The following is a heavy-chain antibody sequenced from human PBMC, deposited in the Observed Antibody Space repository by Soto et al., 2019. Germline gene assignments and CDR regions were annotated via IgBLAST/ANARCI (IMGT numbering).Heavy chain of an antibody. Sequence: VQLVESGGGVVQPGRSLRLSCAASGFTFSSYGMHWVRQAPGKGLEWVAVIWYDGSNKYYADSVKGRFTISRDNSKNTLYLQMNSLRAEDTAVYYCARDSSCSGGSCYAWADAFDIWGQGTMVTVSS. V-gene: IGHV3-33*01. CDR3: ARDSSCSGGSCYAWADAFDI. CDR2: IWYDGSNK. J-gene: IGHJ3*02. D-gene: IGHD2-15*01. CDR1: GFTFSSYG.